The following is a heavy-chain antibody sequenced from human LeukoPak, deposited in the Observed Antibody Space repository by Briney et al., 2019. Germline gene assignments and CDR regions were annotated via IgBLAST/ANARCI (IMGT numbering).Heavy chain of an antibody. CDR2: INSDGSST. J-gene: IGHJ4*02. Sequence: GGSLRLSCEVSGFTFSNYWMHWVRQAPGKGLVWVSRINSDGSSTSYADSVKGRFTISRDNARNTLYLQMNSLRAEDTAVYYCARVVCSSTSCATVDYWGQGILVTVSS. D-gene: IGHD2-2*01. V-gene: IGHV3-74*01. CDR1: GFTFSNYW. CDR3: ARVVCSSTSCATVDY.